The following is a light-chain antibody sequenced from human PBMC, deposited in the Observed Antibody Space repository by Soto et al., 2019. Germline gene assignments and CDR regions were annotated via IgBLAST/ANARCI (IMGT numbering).Light chain of an antibody. CDR2: DAS. Sequence: DIQMTQSPSTLSASVGDRVTITCRASQSISNRLAWYHQKPGKTPNLLIYDASNLGSGVPSRFSGSGSGTEFTLTISSLQPDDYATFCCQPDDTYSAFGQGTKVDIK. V-gene: IGKV1-5*01. CDR3: QPDDTYSA. CDR1: QSISNR. J-gene: IGKJ1*01.